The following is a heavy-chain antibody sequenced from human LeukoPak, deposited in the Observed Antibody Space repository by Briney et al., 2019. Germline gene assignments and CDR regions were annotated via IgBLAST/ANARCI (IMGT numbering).Heavy chain of an antibody. CDR3: ARTYRRGYFDY. V-gene: IGHV3-7*01. J-gene: IGHJ4*02. D-gene: IGHD2-2*01. CDR2: IKQDGSEK. Sequence: GGSLRLSCVASGFTFSSFWMSWVRQAPGKGLEWVANIKQDGSEKYYVDSVKDRFTISRDNGDILFLQVNSLRVEDTAVYYCARTYRRGYFDYWGQGTLVTVSS. CDR1: GFTFSSFW.